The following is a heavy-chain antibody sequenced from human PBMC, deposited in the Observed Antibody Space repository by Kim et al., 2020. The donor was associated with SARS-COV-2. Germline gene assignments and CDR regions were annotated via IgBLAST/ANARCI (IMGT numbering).Heavy chain of an antibody. D-gene: IGHD1-1*01. CDR3: AHRSRRARNDFYYYYYGMDV. V-gene: IGHV2-5*02. Sequence: SGPTLVKPTQTLTLTCTFSGFSLSTSGVGVGWIRQPPGKALEWLALIYWDDDKRYSPSLKSRLTITKDTSKNQVVLTMTNMDPVDTATYYCAHRSRRARNDFYYYYYGMDVWGQGTTVTVSS. CDR1: GFSLSTSGVG. J-gene: IGHJ6*02. CDR2: IYWDDDK.